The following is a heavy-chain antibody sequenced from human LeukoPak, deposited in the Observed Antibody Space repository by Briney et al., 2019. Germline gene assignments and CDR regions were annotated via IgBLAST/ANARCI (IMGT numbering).Heavy chain of an antibody. CDR3: ARGCTGGSCHPY. J-gene: IGHJ4*02. CDR2: IIPDGSDK. Sequence: GGSLRLSCAASGFAFSSLSMHWVRQAPGKGLEHLAFIIPDGSDKYHADSVKGRFTISRDNSRNTLYLQMNGLRGDDTAVYYCARGCTGGSCHPYWGQGALVTVSS. V-gene: IGHV3-30*19. CDR1: GFAFSSLS. D-gene: IGHD2-15*01.